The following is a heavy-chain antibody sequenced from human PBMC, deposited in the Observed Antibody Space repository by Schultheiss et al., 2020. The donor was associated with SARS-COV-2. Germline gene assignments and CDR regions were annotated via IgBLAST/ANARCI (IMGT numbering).Heavy chain of an antibody. CDR3: ARRRSDGNWWLDT. J-gene: IGHJ5*02. CDR2: VHYSGST. V-gene: IGHV4-59*08. Sequence: SQTLSLTCTVSGGSVSTDFWSWFRQPPGKGLEWIGYVHYSGSTDSNPSLKSRVITSVDTSKNQFSLKLTSVIAADTAVYYCARRRSDGNWWLDTWGQGTLVTVSS. CDR1: GGSVSTDF. D-gene: IGHD2-8*02.